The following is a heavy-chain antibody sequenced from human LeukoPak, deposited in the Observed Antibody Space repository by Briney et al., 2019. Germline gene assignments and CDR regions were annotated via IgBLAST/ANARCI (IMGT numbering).Heavy chain of an antibody. J-gene: IGHJ4*02. V-gene: IGHV1-18*01. CDR3: ARFERRDGYNYGDY. CDR1: GYTFTSYG. Sequence: ASVKVSRKASGYTFTSYGISWVRQAPGQGLEWVGWISAYNGNTNYAQKLQGRVTMTTDTSTSTAYMELRSLRSDDTAVYYCARFERRDGYNYGDYWGQGTLVTVSS. D-gene: IGHD5-24*01. CDR2: ISAYNGNT.